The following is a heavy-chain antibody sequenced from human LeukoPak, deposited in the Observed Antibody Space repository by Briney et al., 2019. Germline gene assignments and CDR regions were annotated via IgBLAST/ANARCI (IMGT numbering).Heavy chain of an antibody. CDR2: IYTSGST. Sequence: SQTLSLTCTVSGGSISSGSYYWSWIRQPAGKGLEWIGRIYTSGSTNYNPSLKSRFTTSVDTSKNQFSLKLSSVTAADTAVYYCASRYYDYVWGSYRSPFDYWGQGTLVTVSS. CDR1: GGSISSGSYY. CDR3: ASRYYDYVWGSYRSPFDY. V-gene: IGHV4-61*02. J-gene: IGHJ4*02. D-gene: IGHD3-16*02.